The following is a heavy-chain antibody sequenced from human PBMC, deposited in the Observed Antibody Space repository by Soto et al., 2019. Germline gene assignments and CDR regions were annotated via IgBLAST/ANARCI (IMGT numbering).Heavy chain of an antibody. J-gene: IGHJ6*02. CDR1: GFTFTSSA. D-gene: IGHD6-19*01. Sequence: QMQLVQSGPEVKKPGTSVKVSCKASGFTFTSSAVQWVRQARGQRLEWIGRIVVGSGNTNYAQQFQERVTITRDMSTSTAYMELSSLRSEETAVYYCAAGYSSCWTGRDVWGQGTTVTVSS. V-gene: IGHV1-58*01. CDR2: IVVGSGNT. CDR3: AAGYSSCWTGRDV.